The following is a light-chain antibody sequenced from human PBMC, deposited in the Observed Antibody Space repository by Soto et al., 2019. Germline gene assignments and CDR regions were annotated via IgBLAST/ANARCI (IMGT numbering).Light chain of an antibody. Sequence: QSVLKQPPSVAGAPGQRVTISFTGGSSNIGAGYDVHWYQQLPGTAPKLLIYGNSNRPSGIPDRFSGAKSGTSASLAITGLQAEDEAEYYCQSYDSSLSGDVVFGGGTKVTVL. J-gene: IGLJ2*01. CDR2: GNS. V-gene: IGLV1-40*01. CDR3: QSYDSSLSGDVV. CDR1: SSNIGAGYD.